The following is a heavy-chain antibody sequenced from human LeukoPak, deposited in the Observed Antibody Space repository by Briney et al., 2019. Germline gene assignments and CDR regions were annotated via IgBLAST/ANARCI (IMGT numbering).Heavy chain of an antibody. CDR3: ARGLTYCSSTSCYAFDI. CDR2: INPSGGST. V-gene: IGHV1-46*01. CDR1: GYTFTSYY. D-gene: IGHD2-2*01. Sequence: ASVKVSCKASGYTFTSYYMHWVRQAPGQGLEWMGIINPSGGSTNYAQKFQGRVTITTDESTSTAYMELSSLRSEDTAVYYCARGLTYCSSTSCYAFDIWGQGTMVTVSS. J-gene: IGHJ3*02.